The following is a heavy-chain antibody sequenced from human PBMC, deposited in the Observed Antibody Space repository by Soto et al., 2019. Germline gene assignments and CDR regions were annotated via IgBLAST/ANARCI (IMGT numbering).Heavy chain of an antibody. CDR3: AREPFAIFGVVIIHPYGMDL. J-gene: IGHJ6*02. Sequence: QVQLQESGPGLVKPSQTLSLTCTVSGGSISSGGYYWSWIRQHPGKGLEWIGYIYYSGSTYYNPSLTRRVTISVDTYKNELSLKRSSVTAADMAVYYGAREPFAIFGVVIIHPYGMDLWGRGTTVTDSS. CDR1: GGSISSGGYY. V-gene: IGHV4-31*03. CDR2: IYYSGST. D-gene: IGHD3-3*01.